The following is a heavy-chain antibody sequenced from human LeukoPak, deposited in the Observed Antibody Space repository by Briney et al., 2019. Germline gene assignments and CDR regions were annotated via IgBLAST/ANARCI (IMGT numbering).Heavy chain of an antibody. J-gene: IGHJ3*02. CDR3: ARGDYYDSSGYYYGTPNAFDI. CDR1: GFTFSNAW. CDR2: IYSGGST. Sequence: PGGSLRLSCAASGFTFSNAWMNWVRQAPGKGLEWVSVIYSGGSTYYADSVKGRFTISRDNSKNTLYLQMNSLRAEDTAVYYCARGDYYDSSGYYYGTPNAFDIWGQGTMVTVSS. D-gene: IGHD3-22*01. V-gene: IGHV3-66*01.